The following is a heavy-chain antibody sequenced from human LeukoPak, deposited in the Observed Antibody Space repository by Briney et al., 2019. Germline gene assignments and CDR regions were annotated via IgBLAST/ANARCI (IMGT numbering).Heavy chain of an antibody. CDR2: IIPIFGTA. CDR3: AGANGSWELPYYYYYYMDV. J-gene: IGHJ6*03. D-gene: IGHD1-26*01. V-gene: IGHV1-69*05. Sequence: SVKVSCKASGGTFSSYAISWVRQAPGQGLEWMGGIIPIFGTANYAQKFQGRVTITTDESTSTAYMELSSLRSEDTAVYYCAGANGSWELPYYYYYYMDVWGKGTTVTVSS. CDR1: GGTFSSYA.